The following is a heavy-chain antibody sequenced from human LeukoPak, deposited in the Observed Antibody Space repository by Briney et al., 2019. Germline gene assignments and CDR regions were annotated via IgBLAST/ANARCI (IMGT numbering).Heavy chain of an antibody. CDR1: GYRFKTYG. D-gene: IGHD2-2*01. V-gene: IGHV1-18*01. CDR2: INPYSGNT. J-gene: IGHJ4*02. CDR3: VFGECSSTSCYPRRDY. Sequence: ASVKVSCKASGYRFKTYGISWVRQAPGQGLEWMGWINPYSGNTDYTENLQGRVTMATDTSTATAFMELRSLRSDDTAVYYCVFGECSSTSCYPRRDYWGQGTLVTVSS.